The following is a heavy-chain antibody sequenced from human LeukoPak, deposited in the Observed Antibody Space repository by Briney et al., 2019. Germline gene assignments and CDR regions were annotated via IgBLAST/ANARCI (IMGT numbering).Heavy chain of an antibody. V-gene: IGHV4-30-4*01. J-gene: IGHJ4*02. CDR1: GGSISSGDYY. CDR3: ARGGGIAVAGPDY. Sequence: SETLSLTCTVSGGSISSGDYYWSWIRQPPGKDLEWIGYIYYSGSTYYNPSLKSRVTISVDTSKNQFSLKLSSVTAADTAVYYCARGGGIAVAGPDYWGQGTLVTVSS. CDR2: IYYSGST. D-gene: IGHD6-19*01.